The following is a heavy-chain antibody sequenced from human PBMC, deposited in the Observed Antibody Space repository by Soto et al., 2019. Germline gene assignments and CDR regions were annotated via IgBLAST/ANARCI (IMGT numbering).Heavy chain of an antibody. Sequence: GGSLRLPCAASGCTFSDYYMSWIRQAPGKGLEWVSYISSSGSTIYYADSVKGRFTISRDNAKNSLYLQMNSLRAEDTAVYYCARDRLESRGDYYYYGMDVWGQGTTVTVSS. CDR1: GCTFSDYY. J-gene: IGHJ6*02. D-gene: IGHD1-1*01. CDR3: ARDRLESRGDYYYYGMDV. CDR2: ISSSGSTI. V-gene: IGHV3-11*01.